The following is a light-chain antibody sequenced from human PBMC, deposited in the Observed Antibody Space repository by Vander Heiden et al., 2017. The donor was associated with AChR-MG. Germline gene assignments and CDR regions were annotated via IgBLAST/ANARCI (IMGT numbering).Light chain of an antibody. CDR1: QSISTY. Sequence: DIQMTQSPSSLSASVEDRVTITCRASQSISTYLNWYQQKPGKAPKLLIYSTSSLQSGVPSKFSGSGSGTDFTLTISMLQPEDSATYYCQQSDATPTTFGQGTKLEIK. CDR2: STS. CDR3: QQSDATPTT. J-gene: IGKJ2*01. V-gene: IGKV1-39*01.